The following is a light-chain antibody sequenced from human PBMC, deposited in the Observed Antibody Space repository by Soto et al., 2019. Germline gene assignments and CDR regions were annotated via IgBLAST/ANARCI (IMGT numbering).Light chain of an antibody. CDR1: QSIIIY. V-gene: IGKV1-17*01. Sequence: DIQMTQSPSSLSASVGDRVTIACRSSQSIIIYLNWYQQKPGKAPKVLIYAASSLQSGVPSRFSGSGSGTEFTLTISSLQHEDFATYYCLQHNNYPWTFGQGTKVDIK. CDR2: AAS. J-gene: IGKJ1*01. CDR3: LQHNNYPWT.